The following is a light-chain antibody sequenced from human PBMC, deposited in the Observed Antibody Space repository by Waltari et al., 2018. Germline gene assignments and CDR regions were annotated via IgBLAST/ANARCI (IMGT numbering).Light chain of an antibody. CDR2: DAS. CDR3: QKYGSLPAT. J-gene: IGKJ1*01. V-gene: IGKV3-20*01. Sequence: EIVLTQSPGTLSLSPGERATLSCRASQSVSRFLAWYQQKPGQAPRLLIYDASSRATGIPDRFSGSGSGTDFSLTISRLEPEDFAVYYCQKYGSLPATVGQGTKVEIK. CDR1: QSVSRF.